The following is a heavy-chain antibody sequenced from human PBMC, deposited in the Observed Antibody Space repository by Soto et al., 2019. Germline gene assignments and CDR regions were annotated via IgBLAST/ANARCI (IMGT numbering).Heavy chain of an antibody. J-gene: IGHJ4*02. CDR3: AKGGPKQYYDILTGYYSFWFEY. D-gene: IGHD3-9*01. CDR2: ISGSGGST. V-gene: IGHV3-23*01. Sequence: PLRLSCAASVFTFSSYAMSLVLQNPFKLLEFFSAISGSGGSTYYADSVKGRFTISRDNSKNTLYLQMNSLRAEDTAVYYCAKGGPKQYYDILTGYYSFWFEYWGQGTLVTVSS. CDR1: VFTFSSYA.